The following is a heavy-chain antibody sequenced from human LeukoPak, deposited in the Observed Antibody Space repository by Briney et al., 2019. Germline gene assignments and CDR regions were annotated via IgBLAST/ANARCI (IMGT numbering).Heavy chain of an antibody. D-gene: IGHD6-19*01. Sequence: KPSETLSLTCTVSGGSISSGDYYWSWIRQPPGKGLEWIGYIYYSGSTYYNPSLKSRVTISVDTSKNQFSLKLSSVTAADTAVYYCARGYSSGWENAEYFQHWGQGTLVTVSS. CDR1: GGSISSGDYY. CDR3: ARGYSSGWENAEYFQH. V-gene: IGHV4-30-4*08. J-gene: IGHJ1*01. CDR2: IYYSGST.